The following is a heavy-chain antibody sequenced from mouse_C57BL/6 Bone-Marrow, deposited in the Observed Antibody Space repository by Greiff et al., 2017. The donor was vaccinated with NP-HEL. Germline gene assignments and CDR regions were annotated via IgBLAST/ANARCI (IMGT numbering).Heavy chain of an antibody. V-gene: IGHV5-12*01. J-gene: IGHJ3*01. CDR2: ISNGGGST. D-gene: IGHD1-1*02. CDR1: GFTFSDYY. Sequence: EVQLVESGGGLVQPGGSLKLSCAASGFTFSDYYMYWVRQTPEKRLEWVAYISNGGGSTDYPDTVKGRFTISRDNAKNTLYLQMSRLKSEDTAMYYCASRYSPFYYGSSWFAYWGQGTLVAVSA. CDR3: ASRYSPFYYGSSWFAY.